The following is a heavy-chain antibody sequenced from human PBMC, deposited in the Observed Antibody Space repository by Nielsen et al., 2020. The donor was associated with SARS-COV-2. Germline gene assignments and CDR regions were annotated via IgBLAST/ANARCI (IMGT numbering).Heavy chain of an antibody. V-gene: IGHV7-4-1*02. J-gene: IGHJ6*02. Sequence: ASVKVSCKASGYTFTSYAMNWVRQAPGQGLEWMGWINTNTGNPTYAQGFTGRFVFSLDTSVSTAYLQISSLKAEDTAVYYCARDRGPNYDFWSGYLYYYYGMDVWGQGTTVTVSS. CDR1: GYTFTSYA. CDR2: INTNTGNP. D-gene: IGHD3-3*01. CDR3: ARDRGPNYDFWSGYLYYYYGMDV.